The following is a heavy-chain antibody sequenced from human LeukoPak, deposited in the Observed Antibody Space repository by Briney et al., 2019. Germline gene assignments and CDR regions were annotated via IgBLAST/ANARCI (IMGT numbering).Heavy chain of an antibody. V-gene: IGHV3-23*01. Sequence: PGGSPRLSCAASGFTFSSYAMSWVRQAPGKGLEWVSAISGSGGSTYYADSVKGRFTISRDNSKNTLYLQMNSLRAEDTAVYYCASLPVKTMVRGPRDYWGQGTLVTVSS. J-gene: IGHJ4*02. CDR3: ASLPVKTMVRGPRDY. CDR2: ISGSGGST. CDR1: GFTFSSYA. D-gene: IGHD3-10*01.